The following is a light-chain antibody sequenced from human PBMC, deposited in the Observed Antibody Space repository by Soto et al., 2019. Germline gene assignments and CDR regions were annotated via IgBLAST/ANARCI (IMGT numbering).Light chain of an antibody. CDR3: QNYHSAPII. CDR2: AAS. J-gene: IGKJ3*01. Sequence: IQMTQSPSSLSASVGDRVTITCRACQDLGVYLAWYQQNPGKPPKLLISAASTVQSGVPSRFSGSGSGRDFTLTISSLQPEDVATYYCQNYHSAPIIFGPGTKIDIK. CDR1: QDLGVY. V-gene: IGKV1-27*01.